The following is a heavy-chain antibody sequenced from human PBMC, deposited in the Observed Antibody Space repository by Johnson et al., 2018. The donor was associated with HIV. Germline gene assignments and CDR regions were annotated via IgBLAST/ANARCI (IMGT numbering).Heavy chain of an antibody. Sequence: VQLVESGGGLVQPGGSLRLSCAAPGLPVGYNYMNGFRQAPGKGLGWVSIIYSDSDTYYADPGRARFTFSRDNAKTSLYLQMTSLRAEDTAVYYCAGWPIFGGPLPVAFDMWGQGTMVTVSS. V-gene: IGHV3-66*01. D-gene: IGHD3-3*01. CDR1: GLPVGYNY. J-gene: IGHJ3*02. CDR3: AGWPIFGGPLPVAFDM. CDR2: IYSDSDT.